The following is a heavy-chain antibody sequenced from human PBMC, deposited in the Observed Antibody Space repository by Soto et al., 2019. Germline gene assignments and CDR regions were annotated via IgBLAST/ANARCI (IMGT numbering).Heavy chain of an antibody. Sequence: GGSLRLSCAVSGFTFSSYGMHWVRQAPGKGLEWVAVISYDGSNKYYADSVKGRFTISRDNSKNTLYLQMNSLRVEDTAVYYCAKVHLAAAVMWFAFDIWGQGTMVTVSS. CDR3: AKVHLAAAVMWFAFDI. V-gene: IGHV3-30*18. J-gene: IGHJ3*02. CDR2: ISYDGSNK. CDR1: GFTFSSYG. D-gene: IGHD6-13*01.